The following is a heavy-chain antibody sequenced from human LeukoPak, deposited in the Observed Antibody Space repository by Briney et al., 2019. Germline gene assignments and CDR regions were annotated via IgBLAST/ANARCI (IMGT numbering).Heavy chain of an antibody. CDR3: ARGPRPRER. CDR1: GGSISSGGYY. Sequence: PSETLSLTCTVSGGSISSGGYYWSWIRQPPGKGLEWIGYIYHSGSTYYNPSLKSRVTISVNRSKNQFSLKLSSVTAADTAVYYCARGPRPRERWGQGTMVTVSS. CDR2: IYHSGST. V-gene: IGHV4-30-2*01. D-gene: IGHD5-24*01. J-gene: IGHJ3*01.